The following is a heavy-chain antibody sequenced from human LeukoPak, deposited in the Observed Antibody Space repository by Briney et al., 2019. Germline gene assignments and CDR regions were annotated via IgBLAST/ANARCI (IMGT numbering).Heavy chain of an antibody. CDR1: GFTFSSYA. CDR2: ISGSGDST. Sequence: GGSLRLSCAASGFTFSSYAMHWVRQAPGKGLEWVSAISGSGDSTYYVDSVKGRFTISRDNSQNTLYLQMNSLRAEDTAVYYCAKHRYYDISGYSDYWGQGILVTVSS. V-gene: IGHV3-23*01. D-gene: IGHD3-22*01. CDR3: AKHRYYDISGYSDY. J-gene: IGHJ4*02.